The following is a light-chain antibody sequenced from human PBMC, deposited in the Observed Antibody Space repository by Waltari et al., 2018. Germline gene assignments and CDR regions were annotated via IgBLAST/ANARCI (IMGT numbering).Light chain of an antibody. V-gene: IGKV3-15*01. CDR2: GAS. Sequence: EIVMTQSPATLSVSPGERATLPCRASQSVSNNLAWYQQKPGQAPRPLIYGASTRAAGVPGRFSGSGSATEFTLTISSLQSEDFAVYHCQQYNDWPRTFGQGTKVEIK. CDR3: QQYNDWPRT. J-gene: IGKJ1*01. CDR1: QSVSNN.